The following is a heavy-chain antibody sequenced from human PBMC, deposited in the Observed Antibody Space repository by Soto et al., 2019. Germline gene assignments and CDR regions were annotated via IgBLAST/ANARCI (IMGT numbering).Heavy chain of an antibody. CDR2: ISYDGSNK. D-gene: IGHD2-2*03. CDR3: ANGYCSSTSCPSPKSDV. Sequence: QVQLVESGGGVVQPGRSLRLSCAASGFTFSSYGMHWVRQAPGKGLEWVAVISYDGSNKYYADSVKGRFTNSRDNSKNTLYLQMNSLRAEDTAVYYCANGYCSSTSCPSPKSDVWGKGTTVTVSS. CDR1: GFTFSSYG. J-gene: IGHJ6*04. V-gene: IGHV3-30*18.